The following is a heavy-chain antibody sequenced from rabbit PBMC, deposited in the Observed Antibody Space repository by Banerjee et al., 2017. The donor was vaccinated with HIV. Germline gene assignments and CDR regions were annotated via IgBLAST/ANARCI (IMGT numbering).Heavy chain of an antibody. CDR3: ARRSDGYSYYNL. J-gene: IGHJ4*01. V-gene: IGHV1S40*01. Sequence: QSLEESGGDLVKPGASLTLTCTASGFSFSSGYYMCWVRQAPGKGLEWIACIYAGSSGSTYYASWAKGRFTISKTSSTTVTLQMTSLTAADTATYFCARRSDGYSYYNLWGPGTLVTVS. D-gene: IGHD7-1*01. CDR2: IYAGSSGST. CDR1: GFSFSSGYY.